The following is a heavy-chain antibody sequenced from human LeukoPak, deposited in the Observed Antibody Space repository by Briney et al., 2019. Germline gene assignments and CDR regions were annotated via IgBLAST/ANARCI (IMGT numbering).Heavy chain of an antibody. D-gene: IGHD6-19*01. CDR1: GGTFSSYA. Sequence: PEASVKVSCKASGGTFSSYAISWVRQAPGQGLGWMGGIIPIFGTANYAQKFQGRVTITTDESTSTAYMELSSLRSEDTAVYYCARGSGAVAGTVFDYWGQGTLVTVST. CDR2: IIPIFGTA. J-gene: IGHJ4*02. V-gene: IGHV1-69*05. CDR3: ARGSGAVAGTVFDY.